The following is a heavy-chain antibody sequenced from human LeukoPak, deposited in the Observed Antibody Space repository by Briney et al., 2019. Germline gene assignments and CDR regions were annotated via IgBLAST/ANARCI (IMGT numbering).Heavy chain of an antibody. V-gene: IGHV3-64D*06. CDR1: GFTFTSHV. Sequence: GGSLRLSCSASGFTFTSHVMHWVRQAPGKGLQYVSGISMNVQTTYYAGSVKGRFTISRDSSKNTVYLQMSSLTAEDTAVYYCVREGLERRTNFDYWGQGTLVSVSS. CDR3: VREGLERRTNFDY. J-gene: IGHJ4*02. D-gene: IGHD1-1*01. CDR2: ISMNVQTT.